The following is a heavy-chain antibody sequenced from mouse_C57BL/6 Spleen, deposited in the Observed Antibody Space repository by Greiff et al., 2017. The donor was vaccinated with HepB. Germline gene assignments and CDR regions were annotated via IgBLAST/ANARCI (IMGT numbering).Heavy chain of an antibody. CDR3: ARGPYITTDFDY. CDR2: IYPGDGDT. V-gene: IGHV1-82*01. D-gene: IGHD1-3*01. Sequence: QVQLQQSGPELVKPGASVKISCKASGYAFSSSWMNWVKQRPGKGLEWIGRIYPGDGDTNYNGKFKGKATLTADKSSSTAYMQLSSLTSEDSAVYFCARGPYITTDFDYWGQGTTLTVSS. J-gene: IGHJ2*01. CDR1: GYAFSSSW.